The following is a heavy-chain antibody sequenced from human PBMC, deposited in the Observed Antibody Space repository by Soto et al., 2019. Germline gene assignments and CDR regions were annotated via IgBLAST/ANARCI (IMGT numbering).Heavy chain of an antibody. J-gene: IGHJ4*02. CDR3: ARSGHTFHGVV. V-gene: IGHV4-59*01. CDR2: IFYTGNT. CDR1: GGSISGYY. D-gene: IGHD3-10*01. Sequence: ASETLSLTCTVSGGSISGYYCSWIRQPPGKGLEYIGYIFYTGNTNYNSSLKSRVTMSVDTSKNQISLNLNSVTAADTAVYYCARSGHTFHGVVWGQGIAVTVSS.